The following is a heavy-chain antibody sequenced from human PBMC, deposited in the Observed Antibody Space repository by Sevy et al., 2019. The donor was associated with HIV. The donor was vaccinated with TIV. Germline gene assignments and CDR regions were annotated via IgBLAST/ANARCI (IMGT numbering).Heavy chain of an antibody. V-gene: IGHV3-30*02. CDR2: IRYDGSNK. Sequence: GGSLRLSCAASGFTFSSYGMHWVRQAPGKGLEWVAFIRYDGSNKYYADSVKGRFTISRDNSKNTTYLQMNSLRAEDTAVYYCAKETGNGYCSSTSWRPHYYYCMDVWGQGTTVTVSS. J-gene: IGHJ6*02. CDR1: GFTFSSYG. D-gene: IGHD2-2*01. CDR3: AKETGNGYCSSTSWRPHYYYCMDV.